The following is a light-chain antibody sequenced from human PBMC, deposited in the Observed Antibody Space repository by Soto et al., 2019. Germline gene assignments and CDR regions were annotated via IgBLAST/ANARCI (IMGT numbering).Light chain of an antibody. CDR3: MQSIQLLIT. V-gene: IGKV2D-29*01. Sequence: QILLHSDGKNYLYWYLQKQGQPPQILIYEVSNRFSGVVARFSGSGSGTDFTLKISRVEAEEVGVYYCMQSIQLLITFGQGTRVEI. J-gene: IGKJ5*01. CDR1: QILLHSDGKNY. CDR2: EVS.